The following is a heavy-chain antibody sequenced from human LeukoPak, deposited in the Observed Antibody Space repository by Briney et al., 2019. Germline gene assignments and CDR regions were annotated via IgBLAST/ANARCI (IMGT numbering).Heavy chain of an antibody. CDR2: ISSSGSYI. CDR3: ARNYYDSSGLPDY. J-gene: IGHJ4*02. Sequence: ETLSLTCTVSGGSISSSSYYWGWIRQPPGKGLEWVSSISSSGSYIYYADSVKGRFTISRDNAKNSLYLQMNSLRTEDTALYYCARNYYDSSGLPDYWGQGTLVTVSS. V-gene: IGHV3-21*04. CDR1: GGSISSSS. D-gene: IGHD3-22*01.